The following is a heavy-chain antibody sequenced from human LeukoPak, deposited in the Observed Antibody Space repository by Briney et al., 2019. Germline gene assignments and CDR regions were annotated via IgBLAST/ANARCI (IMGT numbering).Heavy chain of an antibody. J-gene: IGHJ6*02. CDR3: ARGSGYCTNGVCYTGCMDV. Sequence: PGGSLRLSCAAFGFTFNSYAMNWVRQAPGKGLEWVSAISGGGGSTYYADSVKGRLTISRDNSKNTLHLQMNSLRAEDTAVYYCARGSGYCTNGVCYTGCMDVWGQGTTVTVSS. D-gene: IGHD2-8*01. CDR2: ISGGGGST. V-gene: IGHV3-23*01. CDR1: GFTFNSYA.